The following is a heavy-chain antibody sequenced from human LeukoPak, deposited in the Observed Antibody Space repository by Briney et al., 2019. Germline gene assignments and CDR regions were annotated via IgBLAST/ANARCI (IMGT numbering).Heavy chain of an antibody. CDR1: GGSISSSSYY. D-gene: IGHD6-13*01. CDR2: IYYSGST. Sequence: SETLSLTCTVSGGSISSSSYYWGWIRQPPGKGLEWIGSIYYSGSTYYNPSLKSRVTISVDTSKNQFSLKLSSVTAADTAVYYCARHNSFGSSWYYFDYWGQGTLATVSS. V-gene: IGHV4-39*01. J-gene: IGHJ4*02. CDR3: ARHNSFGSSWYYFDY.